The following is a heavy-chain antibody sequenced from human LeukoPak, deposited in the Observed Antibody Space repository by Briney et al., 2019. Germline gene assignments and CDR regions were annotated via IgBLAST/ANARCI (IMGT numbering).Heavy chain of an antibody. J-gene: IGHJ4*02. CDR1: GFSLITSGMC. D-gene: IGHD4-17*01. Sequence: SGPALVKPTQTLTLTCTFSGFSLITSGMCVSWIRQPPGKALQWLALIDWDDDKYYSTSLKTRLTISKDTFKNQVVLTMTNMDPVDTATYYCARISAYGDYYFDYWGQGTLVTVSS. CDR2: IDWDDDK. V-gene: IGHV2-70*01. CDR3: ARISAYGDYYFDY.